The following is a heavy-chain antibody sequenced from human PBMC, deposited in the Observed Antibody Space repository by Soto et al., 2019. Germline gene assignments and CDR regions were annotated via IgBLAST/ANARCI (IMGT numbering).Heavy chain of an antibody. CDR2: ISYDGSNK. CDR1: GFTFSSYA. D-gene: IGHD6-19*01. Sequence: LSLTCAASGFTFSSYAMHWVRQAPGKGLEWVAVISYDGSNKYYADSVKGRFTISRDNSKNTLYLQMNSLRAEDTAVYYCARGGIAVAYDAFDIWGQGTMVTVSS. J-gene: IGHJ3*02. CDR3: ARGGIAVAYDAFDI. V-gene: IGHV3-30*04.